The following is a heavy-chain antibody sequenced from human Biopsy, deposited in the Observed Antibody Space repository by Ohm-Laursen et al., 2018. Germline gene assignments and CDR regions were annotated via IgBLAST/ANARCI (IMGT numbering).Heavy chain of an antibody. CDR2: IYSGGNT. V-gene: IGHV4-61*01. D-gene: IGHD2/OR15-2a*01. Sequence: SETLSLTCTLSGYSIIPSGPENWSWLRQPPGQGLQYIGYIYSGGNTIYNPSLRNRVIMSVDTSKNQFSLRLNSVTAADTSVYYCARGMRTTGWPYFDYWGQGILVTVSS. CDR1: GYSIIPSGPEN. J-gene: IGHJ4*02. CDR3: ARGMRTTGWPYFDY.